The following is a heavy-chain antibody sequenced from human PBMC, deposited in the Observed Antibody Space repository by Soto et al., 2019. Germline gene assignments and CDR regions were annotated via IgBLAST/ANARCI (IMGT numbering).Heavy chain of an antibody. CDR2: IYYSGST. D-gene: IGHD2-15*01. J-gene: IGHJ4*02. CDR3: ARVGYCSGGSCGVDY. CDR1: GGSISSYY. V-gene: IGHV4-59*01. Sequence: PSETLSLTCTVSGGSISSYYWSWIRQPPGKGLEWIGYIYYSGSTNYNPSLKSRVTISVDTSKNQFSLKLSSVTAADTAVYYCARVGYCSGGSCGVDYWGQGTLVTVSS.